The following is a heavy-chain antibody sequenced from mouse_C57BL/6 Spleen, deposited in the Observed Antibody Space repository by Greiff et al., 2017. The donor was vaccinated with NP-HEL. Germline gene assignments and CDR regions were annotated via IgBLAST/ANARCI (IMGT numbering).Heavy chain of an antibody. CDR2: ISNLAYSI. V-gene: IGHV5-15*01. CDR1: GFTFSDYG. J-gene: IGHJ4*01. D-gene: IGHD2-1*01. Sequence: EVQRVESGGGLVQPGGSLKLSCAASGFTFSDYGMAWVRQAPRKGPEWVAFISNLAYSIYYADTVTGRFTISRENAKNTLYLEMSSLRSEDTAMYYCARKIYYGNYDAMDYWGQGTSVTVSS. CDR3: ARKIYYGNYDAMDY.